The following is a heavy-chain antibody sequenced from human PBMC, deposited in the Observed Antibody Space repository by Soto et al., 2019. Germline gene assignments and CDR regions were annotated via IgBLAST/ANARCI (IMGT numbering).Heavy chain of an antibody. D-gene: IGHD6-13*01. J-gene: IGHJ5*02. V-gene: IGHV4-31*03. CDR2: IYYSGNT. CDR3: ARLSGSWDSGWLDP. Sequence: SETLSLTCIVSGGSISSNDFYWSWIRQHPGKGLEWIGYIYYSGNTYYNPSLKSRVTILVDTSKNQFSLKVSSVTAADTAVYYCARLSGSWDSGWLDPWGQGTLVTVSS. CDR1: GGSISSNDFY.